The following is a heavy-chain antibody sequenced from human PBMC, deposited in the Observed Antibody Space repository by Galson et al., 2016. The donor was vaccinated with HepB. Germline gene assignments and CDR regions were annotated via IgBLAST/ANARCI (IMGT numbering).Heavy chain of an antibody. CDR2: IIPLFGTT. CDR1: GGSFSSYA. Sequence: SVKVSCKASGGSFSSYAITWVRQAPGQGLEWMGGIIPLFGTTDYAQKFQGRITITADGSTSTAFMVLANLRSEDTAVYYCARGDPYYYDSGAGRPQKHWFDPWGQGSLVIVSS. D-gene: IGHD3-22*01. V-gene: IGHV1-69*13. CDR3: ARGDPYYYDSGAGRPQKHWFDP. J-gene: IGHJ5*02.